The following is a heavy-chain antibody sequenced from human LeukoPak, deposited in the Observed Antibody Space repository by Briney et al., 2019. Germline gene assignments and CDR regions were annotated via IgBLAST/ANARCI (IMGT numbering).Heavy chain of an antibody. CDR2: IIPVFGTA. D-gene: IGHD2-15*01. CDR3: ARDLYCSGGSCYHAEYYYYYGMDV. V-gene: IGHV1-69*13. CDR1: GGTFSSYA. J-gene: IGHJ6*02. Sequence: SVKVSCKASGGTFSSYAISWVRQAPGQGLEWMGGIIPVFGTANYAQKFQGRVTITADESTSTAYMELSSLRSEDTAVYYCARDLYCSGGSCYHAEYYYYYGMDVWGQGTTVTVSS.